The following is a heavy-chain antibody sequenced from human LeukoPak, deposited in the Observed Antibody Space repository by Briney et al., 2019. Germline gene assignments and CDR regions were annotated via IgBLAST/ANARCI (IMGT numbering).Heavy chain of an antibody. Sequence: PSETLSLTCTVSGGSISSYYWSWIRQPPGKGLEWIGYIYYSGSTNYNPSLKSRVTISVDTSKNQFSLELSSVTAADTAVYYCARVIMVRRGYYYGMDVWGQGTTVTVSS. CDR1: GGSISSYY. CDR2: IYYSGST. J-gene: IGHJ6*02. V-gene: IGHV4-59*01. D-gene: IGHD3-10*01. CDR3: ARVIMVRRGYYYGMDV.